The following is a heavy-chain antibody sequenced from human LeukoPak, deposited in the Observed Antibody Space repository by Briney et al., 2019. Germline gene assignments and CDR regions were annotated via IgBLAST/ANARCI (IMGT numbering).Heavy chain of an antibody. V-gene: IGHV1-18*01. D-gene: IGHD3-9*01. CDR2: ISAYNGNT. J-gene: IGHJ4*02. CDR1: GYTFTSYG. Sequence: ASVKVSCKASGYTFTSYGISWVRQAPGQGLEWMGWISAYNGNTNYAQKLQGRVTMTTDTSTSTAYMELRSLRSDDTAVYYCARDRAIRYFGQFDYWGQGTLVTVSS. CDR3: ARDRAIRYFGQFDY.